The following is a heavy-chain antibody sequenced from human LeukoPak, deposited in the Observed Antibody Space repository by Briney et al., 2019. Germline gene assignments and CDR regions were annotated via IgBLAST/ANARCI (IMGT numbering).Heavy chain of an antibody. CDR2: ISGLGDST. D-gene: IGHD5-12*01. J-gene: IGHJ4*02. Sequence: GGSLRLSCAASGFSFSSFAMSWVRQAPGKGLEWVSVISGLGDSTNYAGSVKGRFTISRDNSKNTVYLLMNSLRGEDTAVYYCAKGPAKYSGYDYFEYWGQGTLVTVSS. CDR1: GFSFSSFA. CDR3: AKGPAKYSGYDYFEY. V-gene: IGHV3-23*01.